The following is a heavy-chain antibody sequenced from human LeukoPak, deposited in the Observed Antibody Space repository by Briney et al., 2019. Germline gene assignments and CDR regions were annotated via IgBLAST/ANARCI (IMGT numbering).Heavy chain of an antibody. J-gene: IGHJ4*02. CDR3: ARDIQL. CDR1: GFTFSSFE. CDR2: ISSSGSTM. V-gene: IGHV3-48*03. Sequence: PGGSLRLSCAASGFTFSSFEMSWVRQAPGTGLEWISYISSSGSTMYYADSVKGHFTTSRDNVKNSLYLQMNSLRAEDTAVYYCARDIQLWGQGTLVTVSS. D-gene: IGHD1-1*01.